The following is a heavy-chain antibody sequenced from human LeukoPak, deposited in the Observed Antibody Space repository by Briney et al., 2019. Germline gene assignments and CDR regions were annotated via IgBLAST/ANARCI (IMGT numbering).Heavy chain of an antibody. D-gene: IGHD3-9*01. CDR3: AKGDDILTDNWFDP. Sequence: PGGSLRLSCAASGFTFSSYAMSWVRQAPGKGLEGVSAISGSGGSTYYADSVKGRFTISRDNSKNTLYLQMNSLRAEDTAVYYCAKGDDILTDNWFDPWGQGTLVTVSS. J-gene: IGHJ5*02. CDR1: GFTFSSYA. CDR2: ISGSGGST. V-gene: IGHV3-23*01.